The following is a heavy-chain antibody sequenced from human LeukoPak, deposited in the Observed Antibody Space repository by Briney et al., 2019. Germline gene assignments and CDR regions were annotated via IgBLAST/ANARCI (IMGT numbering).Heavy chain of an antibody. CDR2: MNPNSGNT. CDR1: GYTFTSYD. D-gene: IGHD5-18*01. J-gene: IGHJ3*02. CDR3: ERGADTAHRDVFVM. V-gene: IGHV1-8*01. Sequence: ASVKVSCKASGYTFTSYDINWVRQATGKGLEWMGWMNPNSGNTGYAQKFQGRVTMTRNTSISTAYMELSSLRSEDTAVYYCERGADTAHRDVFVMWRQGPVVSVSS.